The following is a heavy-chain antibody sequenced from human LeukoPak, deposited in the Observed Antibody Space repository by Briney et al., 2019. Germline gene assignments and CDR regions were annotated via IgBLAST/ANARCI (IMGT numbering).Heavy chain of an antibody. CDR2: IKSKTDGGTT. J-gene: IGHJ4*02. D-gene: IGHD3-10*01. CDR3: STLAAGTMVY. V-gene: IGHV3-15*01. CDR1: GFTFSNAW. Sequence: GGSLRLSCAASGFTFSNAWMNWVRQAPGKGLEWVGRIKSKTDGGTTDYAAPVEGTFTITREDSKNTLYLQMNSLKTEDTAVYFCSTLAAGTMVYWGQGTLVTVSS.